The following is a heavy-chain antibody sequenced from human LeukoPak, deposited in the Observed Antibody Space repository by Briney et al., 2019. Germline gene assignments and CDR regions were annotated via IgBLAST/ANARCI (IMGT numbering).Heavy chain of an antibody. V-gene: IGHV1-69*05. D-gene: IGHD3-10*01. CDR2: IIPIFGTA. J-gene: IGHJ4*02. CDR1: GGTFSSYA. Sequence: GSSVKVSCKASGGTFSSYAISWVRQAPGQGLEWMGGIIPIFGTANYAQKFQGRVTITTDESTSTAYMELSSLRSEDTAVYYCARRPVRGVIQYYFDYSGQGTLVTVSS. CDR3: ARRPVRGVIQYYFDY.